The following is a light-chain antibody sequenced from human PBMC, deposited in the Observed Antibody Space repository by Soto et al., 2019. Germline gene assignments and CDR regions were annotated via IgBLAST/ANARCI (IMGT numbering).Light chain of an antibody. CDR2: GAS. J-gene: IGKJ1*01. CDR1: QSVSSSY. Sequence: IVLTQSTCTLSLSPGERATLSCRASQSVSSSYLAWYQQKPGQAPRLLIYGASSRATGIPDRFSGSGSGTDFTLSISRLEPEDFAVYYCQQYGSSGTFGQGTKVDI. V-gene: IGKV3-20*01. CDR3: QQYGSSGT.